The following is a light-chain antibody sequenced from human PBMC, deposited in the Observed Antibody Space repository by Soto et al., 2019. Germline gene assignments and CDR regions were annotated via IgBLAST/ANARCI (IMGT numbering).Light chain of an antibody. CDR2: EVT. V-gene: IGLV2-8*01. J-gene: IGLJ3*02. CDR3: CSFASSNTGV. Sequence: QSALTQPPSASGSPGQSVTISCTGTSSDVGAYNYVSWYQQHAGKAPKLVIYEVTKRPSGVPDRFSGSKSANTASLTVSGLQDEEEAYYYCCSFASSNTGVFGGGTKLTVL. CDR1: SSDVGAYNY.